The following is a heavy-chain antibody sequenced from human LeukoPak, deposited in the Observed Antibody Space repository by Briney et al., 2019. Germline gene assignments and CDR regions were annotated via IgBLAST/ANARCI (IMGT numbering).Heavy chain of an antibody. D-gene: IGHD1-26*01. CDR2: ISADNGNT. CDR1: GYTFTSFA. J-gene: IGHJ4*02. Sequence: ASVKVSCKASGYTFTSFAISRVRQAPGQGLEWMGWISADNGNTNYAQKLQGRVTMTTDTSTNTAYMELRSLRSDDTAVYYCARGSQWELLLADYWGQGTLVTVSS. CDR3: ARGSQWELLLADY. V-gene: IGHV1-18*01.